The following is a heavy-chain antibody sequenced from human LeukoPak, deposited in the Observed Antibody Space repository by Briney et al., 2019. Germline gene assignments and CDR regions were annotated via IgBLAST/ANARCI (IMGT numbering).Heavy chain of an antibody. CDR2: IYTSGTT. Sequence: SETLSLTCTISGDSISSYYWNWIRQPAGKGLEWIGRIYTSGTTNYNPALKSRVTMSVDTSKNQFSLKLSSVTAADTAMYYCARGGCSSTSCYKGAFDMWGQGTMVTVSS. CDR1: GDSISSYY. V-gene: IGHV4-4*07. J-gene: IGHJ3*02. D-gene: IGHD2-2*02. CDR3: ARGGCSSTSCYKGAFDM.